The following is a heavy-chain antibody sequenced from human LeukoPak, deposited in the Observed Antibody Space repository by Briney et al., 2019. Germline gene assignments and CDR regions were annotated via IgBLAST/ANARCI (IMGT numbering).Heavy chain of an antibody. J-gene: IGHJ6*02. D-gene: IGHD1-26*01. CDR2: IYPGDSDT. CDR3: ARKGMRGSSYYYYGMDV. CDR1: GYSFTSYW. Sequence: GESLKISCKGSGYSFTSYWIGWVRQMPGKGLEWMGTIYPGDSDTRYSPSFQGQVTISADKSISTAYLQWSSLKASDTAMYYCARKGMRGSSYYYYGMDVWGQGTTVTVSS. V-gene: IGHV5-51*01.